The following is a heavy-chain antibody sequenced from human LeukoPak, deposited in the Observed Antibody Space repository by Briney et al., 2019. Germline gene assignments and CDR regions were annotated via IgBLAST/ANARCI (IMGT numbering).Heavy chain of an antibody. CDR2: ISSSSSYI. J-gene: IGHJ6*03. Sequence: GGSLRLSCEASGFTISRYGMHWVRQAPGKGLEWVSSISSSSSYIYYADSVKGRFTISRDNAKNSLYLQMNSLRAEDTAVYYCARAIHMDVWGKGTTVTVSS. CDR3: ARAIHMDV. CDR1: GFTISRYG. V-gene: IGHV3-21*01.